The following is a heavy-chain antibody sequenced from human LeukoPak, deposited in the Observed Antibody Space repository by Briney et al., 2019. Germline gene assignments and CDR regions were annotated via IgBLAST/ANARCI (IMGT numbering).Heavy chain of an antibody. CDR3: ARGGTATRTFDY. D-gene: IGHD1-1*01. CDR2: IYLGDFDT. Sequence: GESLKISCKASGYSFSSYWIGWVRQMPGKGLEWMGIIYLGDFDTRYSPSFQGQVTISADRSISIAYLQWNSLKASDTAVHYCARGGTATRTFDYWGQGTLVTVSS. V-gene: IGHV5-51*01. CDR1: GYSFSSYW. J-gene: IGHJ4*02.